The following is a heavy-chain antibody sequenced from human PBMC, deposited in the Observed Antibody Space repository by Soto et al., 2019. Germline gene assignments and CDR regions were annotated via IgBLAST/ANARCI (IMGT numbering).Heavy chain of an antibody. Sequence: TSETLSLTCTVSGGSISSGGYYWSWIRQHPGKGLEWIGYIYYSGSTYYNPSLKSRVTISVDTSKNQFSLKLSSVTAADTAVYYCASSYCSGGSCYSIPYFQHWGQGTLVTVSS. CDR3: ASSYCSGGSCYSIPYFQH. D-gene: IGHD2-15*01. V-gene: IGHV4-31*03. J-gene: IGHJ1*01. CDR2: IYYSGST. CDR1: GGSISSGGYY.